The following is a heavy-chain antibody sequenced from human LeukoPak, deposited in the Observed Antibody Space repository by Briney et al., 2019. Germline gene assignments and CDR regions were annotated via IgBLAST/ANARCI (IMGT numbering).Heavy chain of an antibody. CDR1: GYTFTSYD. V-gene: IGHV1-8*01. D-gene: IGHD1-14*01. Sequence: ASVKVSCKASGYTFTSYDINWVRQATGQGLEWMGWTNPNSGNTGYAQKFQGRVTMTRNTSISTAYMELSSLRSEDTAVYYCARAPQTTGAFDIWGQGTMVTVSS. CDR3: ARAPQTTGAFDI. CDR2: TNPNSGNT. J-gene: IGHJ3*02.